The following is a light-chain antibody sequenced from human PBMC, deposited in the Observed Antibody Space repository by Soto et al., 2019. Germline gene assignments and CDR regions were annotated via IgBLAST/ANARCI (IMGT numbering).Light chain of an antibody. J-gene: IGKJ4*01. CDR3: QQRNSWPPPT. V-gene: IGKV3-11*01. CDR1: QSISNS. Sequence: EIVLTQSPATLSLSPGERATLSCRASQSISNSLAWYQEKPGQAPRLLIYDSSIRATGIPPRFSGSGSGTDFTLTISSLEPEDFAVYYCQQRNSWPPPTFGGGTRVEI. CDR2: DSS.